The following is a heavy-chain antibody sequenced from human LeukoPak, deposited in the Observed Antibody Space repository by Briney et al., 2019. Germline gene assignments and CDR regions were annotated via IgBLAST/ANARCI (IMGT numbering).Heavy chain of an antibody. V-gene: IGHV1-18*04. CDR1: GYTFTGYY. CDR2: ISAYNGNT. J-gene: IGHJ5*02. D-gene: IGHD6-13*01. Sequence: ASVKVSCKASGYTFTGYYMHWVRQAPGQGLEWMGWISAYNGNTNYAQKLQGRVTMTTDTSTSTAYMELRSLRSDDTAVYYCARVQRWRFDPWGQGTLVTVSS. CDR3: ARVQRWRFDP.